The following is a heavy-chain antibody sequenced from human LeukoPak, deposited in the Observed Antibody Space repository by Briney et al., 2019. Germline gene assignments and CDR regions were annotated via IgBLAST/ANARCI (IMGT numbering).Heavy chain of an antibody. V-gene: IGHV3-48*01. J-gene: IGHJ4*02. CDR3: ARMSSGYYDDN. CDR2: ISTWSTTI. CDR1: GFTFSTYG. D-gene: IGHD3-22*01. Sequence: GGSLRLSCVGSGFTFSTYGMNWVRQAPGKGLEWVSYISTWSTTIYYADSVKGRFTISRDDDKSSLFLQMNGLRVEDTALYYCARMSSGYYDDNWGQGTRVTVSS.